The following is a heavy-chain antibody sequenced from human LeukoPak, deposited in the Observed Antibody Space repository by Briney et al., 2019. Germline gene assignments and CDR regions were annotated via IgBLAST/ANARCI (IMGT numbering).Heavy chain of an antibody. D-gene: IGHD6-6*01. CDR3: AKGSAAARPYYFDY. CDR2: ITGSSDST. V-gene: IGHV3-23*01. CDR1: GFTFSSYV. Sequence: GGSLRLSCAASGFTFSSYVMSWVRQAPGKGLDWVSAITGSSDSTYYADSVKGRFTISRDNSKNTLYLQMNSLRAEDTALYYCAKGSAAARPYYFDYWGQGTLVTVSS. J-gene: IGHJ4*02.